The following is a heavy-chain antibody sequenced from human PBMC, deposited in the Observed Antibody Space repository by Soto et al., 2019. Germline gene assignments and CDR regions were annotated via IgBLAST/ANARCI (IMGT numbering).Heavy chain of an antibody. D-gene: IGHD5-12*01. Sequence: QVQLVQSVAEVKKPGASVKVSFKASGYTFTGYYMHWVRQAPGQGLEWMGWINPNSGGTNYAQKFQGRVTMPRDTSLSTAYMELSRLRSDEKAVYYSARSNRSNGYALGYWGQGTLVTVSS. CDR2: INPNSGGT. CDR1: GYTFTGYY. CDR3: ARSNRSNGYALGY. J-gene: IGHJ4*02. V-gene: IGHV1-2*02.